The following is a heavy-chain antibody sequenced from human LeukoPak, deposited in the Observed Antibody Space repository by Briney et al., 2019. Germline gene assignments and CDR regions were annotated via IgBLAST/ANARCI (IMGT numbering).Heavy chain of an antibody. CDR1: GFTFSSYA. J-gene: IGHJ4*02. D-gene: IGHD3-22*01. V-gene: IGHV3-23*01. CDR3: AKDYYDSSGYPMEVGYYFDY. Sequence: GGSLRLSCAASGFTFSSYAMSGGRQAPGKGLEWVSAISGSGGSTYYADSVKGRFTISRDNSKSTLYLQMNSLRAEDTAVYYCAKDYYDSSGYPMEVGYYFDYWGQGTLVTVSS. CDR2: ISGSGGST.